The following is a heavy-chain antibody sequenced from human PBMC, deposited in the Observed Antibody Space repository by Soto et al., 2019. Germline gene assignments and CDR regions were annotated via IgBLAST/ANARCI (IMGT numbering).Heavy chain of an antibody. D-gene: IGHD3-10*01. J-gene: IGHJ5*02. CDR2: IYYSGST. V-gene: IGHV4-59*11. Sequence: SETLSLTCTVSADSISGHFWSWIRQPPGKGLEWIGYIYYSGSTNYNPSLKSRVTVSVDTSKKQFFLKLNSVTAADTAVYYCARGVYFDSGSSYNWFDPWGQGTLVTVSS. CDR3: ARGVYFDSGSSYNWFDP. CDR1: ADSISGHF.